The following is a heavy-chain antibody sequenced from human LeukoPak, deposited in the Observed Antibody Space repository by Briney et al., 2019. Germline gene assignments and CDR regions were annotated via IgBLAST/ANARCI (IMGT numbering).Heavy chain of an antibody. V-gene: IGHV3-21*01. J-gene: IGHJ4*02. CDR3: ARDRGYGDYRNFDY. CDR1: GFTFSSYE. Sequence: GGSLRLSCAASGFTFSSYEMNWVRQAPGKGLEWVSSISSSSSYIYYADSVKGRFTISRDNAKNSLYLQMNSLRAEDTAVYYCARDRGYGDYRNFDYWGQGTLVTVSS. CDR2: ISSSSSYI. D-gene: IGHD4-17*01.